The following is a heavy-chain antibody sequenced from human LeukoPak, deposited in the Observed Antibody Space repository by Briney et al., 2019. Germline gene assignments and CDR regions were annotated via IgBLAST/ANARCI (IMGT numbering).Heavy chain of an antibody. CDR2: ISSSSSYI. CDR1: GFTFSTHS. CDR3: VNSGVYYFDY. V-gene: IGHV3-21*01. J-gene: IGHJ4*02. Sequence: PGGSLRLSCAASGFTFSTHSMNWVRQAPGKGLEGVSSISSSSSYIYYADSVKGRFTISRDNAKNSLYLQMNSLRAEDTAVYYCVNSGVYYFDYWGQGTLVTVSS. D-gene: IGHD6-13*01.